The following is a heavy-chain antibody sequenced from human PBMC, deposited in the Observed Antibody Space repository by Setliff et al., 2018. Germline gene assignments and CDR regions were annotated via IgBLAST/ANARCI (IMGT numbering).Heavy chain of an antibody. Sequence: ASVKVSCKASGYTFTSYGISWVRQAPGQGLEWMGWISAYNGNTNYAQKLQGRVTMTKDTSTSTAYMELRSLRSDDTAVYYCASDGQGNYNFWSGSYYYYGMDVWGQGTTVTVSS. J-gene: IGHJ6*02. D-gene: IGHD3-3*01. CDR2: ISAYNGNT. CDR1: GYTFTSYG. CDR3: ASDGQGNYNFWSGSYYYYGMDV. V-gene: IGHV1-18*01.